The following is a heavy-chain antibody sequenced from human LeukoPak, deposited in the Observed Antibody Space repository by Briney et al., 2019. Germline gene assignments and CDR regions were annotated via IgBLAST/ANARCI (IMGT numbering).Heavy chain of an antibody. D-gene: IGHD2-15*01. J-gene: IGHJ6*02. V-gene: IGHV3-21*01. CDR1: GFTFSDYT. CDR3: AKDRLTYYYYGMDV. CDR2: ITTRSSYM. Sequence: GGSLRLSCAASGFTFSDYTMNWVRQAPGRGLEWVACITTRSSYMYYADSVKGRFTISRENAKNSLYLQMNSLRAEDTAVYYCAKDRLTYYYYGMDVWGQGTTVTVSS.